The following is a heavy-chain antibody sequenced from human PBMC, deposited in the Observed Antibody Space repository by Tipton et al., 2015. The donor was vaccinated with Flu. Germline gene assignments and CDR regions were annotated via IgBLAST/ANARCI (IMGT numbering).Heavy chain of an antibody. CDR2: MTANSDSA. D-gene: IGHD5-24*01. J-gene: IGHJ4*02. CDR3: GRDKLGDGYIDL. CDR1: GFSFEDYA. V-gene: IGHV3-9*01. Sequence: SLRLSCEASGFSFEDYAMHWVRQLPGKGLEWVSGMTANSDSAGYADSVKGRFTISRDNAEGSLYLQLNGLRLEDTALYCCGRDKLGDGYIDLWGQGTLVTVSS.